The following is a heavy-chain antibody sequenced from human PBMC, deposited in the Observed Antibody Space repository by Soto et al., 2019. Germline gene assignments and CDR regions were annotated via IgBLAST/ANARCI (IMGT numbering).Heavy chain of an antibody. CDR1: GYTLTELS. Sequence: ASVKVSCKVSGYTLTELSMHWVRQAPGKGLEWMGGFDPEDGKTIYAQKFQGRVTMTEDTSTDTAYMELSSLRSEDTAVYYCATDVFTANRYYYYMDVWGKGTTVTVSS. D-gene: IGHD3-16*01. J-gene: IGHJ6*03. CDR2: FDPEDGKT. V-gene: IGHV1-24*01. CDR3: ATDVFTANRYYYYMDV.